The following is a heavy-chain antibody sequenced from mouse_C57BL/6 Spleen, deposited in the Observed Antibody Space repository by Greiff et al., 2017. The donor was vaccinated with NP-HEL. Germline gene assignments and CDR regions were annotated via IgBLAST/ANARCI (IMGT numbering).Heavy chain of an antibody. CDR3: AMWGNYGYYFYY. CDR2: IHPSDSDT. J-gene: IGHJ2*02. D-gene: IGHD2-1*01. CDR1: GYTFTSYW. Sequence: QVQLQQPGAELVKPGASVKVSCKASGYTFTSYWMHWVKQRPGQGLEWIGRIHPSDSDTNYNQKFKGKATLTVDKSTSTAYMQLSSLTSEDSAVYYCAMWGNYGYYFYYWGQGTSLSVSS. V-gene: IGHV1-74*01.